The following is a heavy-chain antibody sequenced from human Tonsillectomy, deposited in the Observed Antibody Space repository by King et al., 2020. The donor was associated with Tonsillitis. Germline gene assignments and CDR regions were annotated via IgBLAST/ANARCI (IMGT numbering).Heavy chain of an antibody. D-gene: IGHD1-26*01. J-gene: IGHJ6*03. Sequence: VQLVESGGGVVQPGRSLRLSCAASGFTFSSYGMHWVRQAPGKGLEWVAVISNDGSKKYYGDSVKGRVTISRDNSKNTLYLQMHSLRAEDTAVFYCAKDFGRGTYYYYYMDVWGKGTTVTVSS. CDR3: AKDFGRGTYYYYYMDV. V-gene: IGHV3-30*18. CDR1: GFTFSSYG. CDR2: ISNDGSKK.